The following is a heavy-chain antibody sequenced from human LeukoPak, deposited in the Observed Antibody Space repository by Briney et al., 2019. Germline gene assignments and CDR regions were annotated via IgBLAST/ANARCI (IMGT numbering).Heavy chain of an antibody. V-gene: IGHV1-8*01. J-gene: IGHJ3*02. CDR2: MNPNSGNT. CDR1: GYTFTSYD. Sequence: ASVKVSCKASGYTFTSYDINWVRQATGQGLEWMGWMNPNSGNTGYAQKFQGRVTMTRNTSISTAYMELSNLRSEDTAVYYCARTTAKYCGGDCRLRTAFDIWGQGTMVTVSS. D-gene: IGHD2-21*01. CDR3: ARTTAKYCGGDCRLRTAFDI.